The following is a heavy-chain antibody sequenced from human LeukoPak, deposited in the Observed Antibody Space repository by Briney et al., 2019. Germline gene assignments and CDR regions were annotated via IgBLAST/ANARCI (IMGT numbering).Heavy chain of an antibody. D-gene: IGHD2-2*01. V-gene: IGHV1-46*01. J-gene: IGHJ5*02. Sequence: GASVKVSCKASGYTFTSYYMHCVRQAPGQGLEWVGLINPGGSSTNYAQKFQGRVTLTRDTSTSTVYMELSSLRSEDTAVYYCARYVGYCSATTCRGNWLDPWSQGTLVTVSS. CDR3: ARYVGYCSATTCRGNWLDP. CDR1: GYTFTSYY. CDR2: INPGGSST.